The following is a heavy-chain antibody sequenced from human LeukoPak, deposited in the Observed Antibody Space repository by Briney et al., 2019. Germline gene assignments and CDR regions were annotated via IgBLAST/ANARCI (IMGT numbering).Heavy chain of an antibody. CDR2: IYHSGST. Sequence: SETLSLTCAVSGYSISSGYYWGWIRQPPGKGLEWIGSIYHSGSTYYNPSLKSRVTISVDTSKDQFSLKLSSVTAADTAVYYCARGGGLDYWGQGTLVTVSS. CDR1: GYSISSGYY. V-gene: IGHV4-38-2*01. J-gene: IGHJ4*02. D-gene: IGHD3-16*01. CDR3: ARGGGLDY.